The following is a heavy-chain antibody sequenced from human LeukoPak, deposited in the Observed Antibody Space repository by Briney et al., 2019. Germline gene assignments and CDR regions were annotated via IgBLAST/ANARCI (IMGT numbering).Heavy chain of an antibody. Sequence: SETLSLTCTVSGGSISSYYWSWIRQPPGKGLEWIGCIYYSGSTNYNPSLKSRVTISVDTSKNQFSLKLSSVTAADTAVYYCARGQSYDSWSYNWFDPWGQGTLVTVSS. V-gene: IGHV4-59*01. CDR2: IYYSGST. D-gene: IGHD3-3*01. CDR1: GGSISSYY. J-gene: IGHJ5*02. CDR3: ARGQSYDSWSYNWFDP.